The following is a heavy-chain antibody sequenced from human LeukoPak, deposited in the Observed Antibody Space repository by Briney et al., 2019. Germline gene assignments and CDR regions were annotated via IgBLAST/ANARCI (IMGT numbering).Heavy chain of an antibody. CDR3: ARGSWGYGDYYFDY. CDR2: KNPNSGNT. D-gene: IGHD4-17*01. Sequence: ASVKVSCKASGYTFTSYDINWVRQATGQGLEWMGWKNPNSGNTGYAQKFQGRVTMTRNTSISTAYMELSSLRSEDTAVYYCARGSWGYGDYYFDYWGQGTLVTVSS. J-gene: IGHJ4*02. V-gene: IGHV1-8*01. CDR1: GYTFTSYD.